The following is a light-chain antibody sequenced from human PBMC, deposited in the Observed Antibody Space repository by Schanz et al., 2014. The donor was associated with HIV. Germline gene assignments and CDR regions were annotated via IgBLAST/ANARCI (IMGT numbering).Light chain of an antibody. CDR2: ATS. V-gene: IGKV3-20*01. J-gene: IGKJ1*01. Sequence: EIVLTQSPGTLSLSPGERATLSCRASQSVGGSQLAWFQLKRGQPPRLLIYATSFRAVGIPDRFSGSGSETDFTLTISRVEPEDYAVYFCQQYGSPPWTFGQGTKVEVK. CDR1: QSVGGSQ. CDR3: QQYGSPPWT.